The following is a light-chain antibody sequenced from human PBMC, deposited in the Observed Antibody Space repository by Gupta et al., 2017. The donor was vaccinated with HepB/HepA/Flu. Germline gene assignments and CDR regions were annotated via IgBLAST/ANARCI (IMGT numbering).Light chain of an antibody. CDR3: MLHYGSASKWE. J-gene: IGLJ3*02. Sequence: QTVVTQEPSLTVSPGGTVTLTCASSTGTVTSEYYANWFQMKPGQEPRALIYGTHNKHSWTPGRFSGSLLGGKAALTVSGVQPEDEADYYCMLHYGSASKWEFGGGTKLTVL. V-gene: IGLV7-43*01. CDR2: GTH. CDR1: TGTVTSEYY.